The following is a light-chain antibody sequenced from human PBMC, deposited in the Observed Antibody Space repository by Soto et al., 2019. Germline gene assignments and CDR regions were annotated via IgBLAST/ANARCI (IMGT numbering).Light chain of an antibody. CDR2: DVS. CDR3: QQYESYWK. CDR1: QSISSW. J-gene: IGKJ1*01. V-gene: IGKV1-5*01. Sequence: DIQMTESPSTLSASVGDRVTITCRASQSISSWLAWYQQKPGQAPRLLIYDVSSLQSGVPSRFSGSGSATEFTLTISSLQPDDFATYYCQQYESYWKFGQGTKV.